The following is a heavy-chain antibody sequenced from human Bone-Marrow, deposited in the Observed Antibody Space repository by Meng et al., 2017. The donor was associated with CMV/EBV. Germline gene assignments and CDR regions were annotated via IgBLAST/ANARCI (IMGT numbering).Heavy chain of an antibody. CDR2: ISWNSGSI. V-gene: IGHV3-9*01. D-gene: IGHD3-3*01. CDR1: GFTFSSYW. J-gene: IGHJ4*02. Sequence: SLKISCAASGFTFSSYWMHWVRQAPGKGLEWVSGISWNSGSIGYADSVKGRFTISRDNAKNSLYLQMNSLRDEDTALYYCAKGLGRFLEWLSGPEYWGQGTLVTVSS. CDR3: AKGLGRFLEWLSGPEY.